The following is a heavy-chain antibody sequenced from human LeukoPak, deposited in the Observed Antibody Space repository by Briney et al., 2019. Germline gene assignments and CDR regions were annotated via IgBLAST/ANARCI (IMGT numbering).Heavy chain of an antibody. CDR3: ARGPYWYDSSGYYFDY. J-gene: IGHJ4*02. CDR2: IIPIFGTA. V-gene: IGHV1-69*13. D-gene: IGHD3-22*01. CDR1: GGTFSSYA. Sequence: SVKVSCKASGGTFSSYAISWVRQAPGQGLEWMGGIIPIFGTANYAQKFQGRVTITADESTSTAYMELSSLRSEDTAVYYCARGPYWYDSSGYYFDYWGQGTLVTVSS.